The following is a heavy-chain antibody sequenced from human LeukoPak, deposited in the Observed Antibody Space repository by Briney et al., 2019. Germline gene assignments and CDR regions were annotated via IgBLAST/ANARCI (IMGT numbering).Heavy chain of an antibody. V-gene: IGHV3-73*01. CDR1: GFTFSGSA. D-gene: IGHD3-16*02. J-gene: IGHJ3*02. CDR3: TRGPNMITFRGVIVSSHDAFDI. CDR2: IRSKANSYAT. Sequence: PGGSLKLSCAASGFTFSGSAMHWVSQASGKGLEWVGRIRSKANSYATEYAASLKGRFTISRDDSKNTAYLQMNSLKTEDTAVYYCTRGPNMITFRGVIVSSHDAFDIWGQGTMVTVSS.